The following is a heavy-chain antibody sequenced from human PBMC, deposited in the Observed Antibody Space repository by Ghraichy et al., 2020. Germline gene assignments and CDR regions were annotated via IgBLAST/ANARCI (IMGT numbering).Heavy chain of an antibody. CDR1: GFTFSSYA. Sequence: GGSLRLSCAASGFTFSSYAMHWVRQAPGKGLEWVAVISYDGSNKYYADSVKGRFTISRDNSKNTLYLQMNSLRAEDTAVYYCARATVVTPANAFDIWGQGTMVTVSS. CDR3: ARATVVTPANAFDI. V-gene: IGHV3-30-3*01. CDR2: ISYDGSNK. D-gene: IGHD4-23*01. J-gene: IGHJ3*02.